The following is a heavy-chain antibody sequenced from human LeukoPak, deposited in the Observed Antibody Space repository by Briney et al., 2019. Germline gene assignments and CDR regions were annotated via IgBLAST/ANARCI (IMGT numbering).Heavy chain of an antibody. V-gene: IGHV1-2*02. D-gene: IGHD6-19*01. CDR2: INPNSGGT. CDR3: ARVSSGWYFGGDYFDY. CDR1: GYTFTGYY. Sequence: GASVKVSCKASGYTFTGYYMHWVRQAPGQGLEWMGWINPNSGGTNYAQKFQGRVTMTRDTSISTAYMELSRLRSDDTAVYYCARVSSGWYFGGDYFDYWGQGTLVTVSS. J-gene: IGHJ4*02.